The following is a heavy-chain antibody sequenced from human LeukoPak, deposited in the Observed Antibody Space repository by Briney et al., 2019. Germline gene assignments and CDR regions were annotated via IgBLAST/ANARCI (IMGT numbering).Heavy chain of an antibody. CDR2: IYYSGST. CDR3: ARGVEMWSYFDS. CDR1: SGSISSSSNY. D-gene: IGHD2-21*01. J-gene: IGHJ4*02. V-gene: IGHV4-39*01. Sequence: ASETLSLTCTVSSGSISSSSNYWGWFRQPPGKGLEWIGSIYYSGSTYYSPSLKSRVTISVDTSKNQFSLTLKSVTAADTSVYYCARGVEMWSYFDSWGQGTPVIVS.